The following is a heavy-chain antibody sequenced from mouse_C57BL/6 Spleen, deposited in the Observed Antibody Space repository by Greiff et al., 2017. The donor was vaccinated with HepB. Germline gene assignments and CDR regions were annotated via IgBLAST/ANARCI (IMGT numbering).Heavy chain of an antibody. D-gene: IGHD2-2*01. V-gene: IGHV1-64*01. CDR3: ARSSGYDHFDY. CDR1: GYTFTSYW. J-gene: IGHJ2*01. CDR2: IHPNSGST. Sequence: QVQLQQPGAELVKPGASVKLSCKASGYTFTSYWMHWVKQRPGQGLEWIGMIHPNSGSTNYNEKFKSKATLTVDKSSRTAYMQLSSLTSEDSAVYYCARSSGYDHFDYWGQGTTLTVSS.